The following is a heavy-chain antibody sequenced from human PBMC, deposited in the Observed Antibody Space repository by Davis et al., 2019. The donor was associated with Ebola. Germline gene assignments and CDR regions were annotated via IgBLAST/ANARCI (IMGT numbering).Heavy chain of an antibody. J-gene: IGHJ4*02. CDR1: GFTFSSYG. CDR2: ISYDGSNK. Sequence: GGSLRLSCAASGFTFSSYGMHWVRQAPGKGLEWVAVISYDGSNKYYADSVKGRFTISRDNSKNTLYLQMNSLRAEDTAVYYCATHIINGWLRVGGYWGQGTLVTVPS. V-gene: IGHV3-30*03. D-gene: IGHD6-19*01. CDR3: ATHIINGWLRVGGY.